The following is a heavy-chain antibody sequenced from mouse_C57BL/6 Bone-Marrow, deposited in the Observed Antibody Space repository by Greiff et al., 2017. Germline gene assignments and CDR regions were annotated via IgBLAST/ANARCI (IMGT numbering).Heavy chain of an antibody. CDR3: ARRPYGNYAMDY. Sequence: DVQLQESGGGLVQPGGSLKLSCAASGFTFSDYYMYWVRQTPEKRLEWVAYISNGGGSTYYPDTVKGRFTISRDNAKNTLYLQMSRLKSEDTAMYYCARRPYGNYAMDYWGQGTSVTVSS. J-gene: IGHJ4*01. CDR1: GFTFSDYY. D-gene: IGHD2-10*02. V-gene: IGHV5-12*01. CDR2: ISNGGGST.